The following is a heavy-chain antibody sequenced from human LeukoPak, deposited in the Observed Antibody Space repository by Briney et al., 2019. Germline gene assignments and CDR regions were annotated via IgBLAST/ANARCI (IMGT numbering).Heavy chain of an antibody. Sequence: PGGSLRLSCAASGFTFSSYEMNWVRQAPGKGLEWVAVISYDGSNKYYADSVKGRFTISRDNSKNTLYLQMNSLRAEDTAVYYCARDLRIAAAGTLGDYWGQGTLVTVSS. CDR3: ARDLRIAAAGTLGDY. D-gene: IGHD6-13*01. V-gene: IGHV3-30*04. CDR2: ISYDGSNK. CDR1: GFTFSSYE. J-gene: IGHJ4*02.